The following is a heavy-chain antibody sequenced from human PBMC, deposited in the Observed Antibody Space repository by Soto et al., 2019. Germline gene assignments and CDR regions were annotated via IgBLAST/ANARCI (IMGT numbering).Heavy chain of an antibody. CDR1: GYTFTRYY. CDR2: INPSGGSA. Sequence: ASVKVSCKASGYTFTRYYIHWMRQAPGQGLEWMGIINPSGGSADYAQKFQGRVTMTRDTSTSIVYMELSSLKSEDTAVYYCGRPVMPDYGTHYFDLWGQGTPVTVSS. V-gene: IGHV1-46*03. J-gene: IGHJ4*02. CDR3: GRPVMPDYGTHYFDL. D-gene: IGHD3-10*01.